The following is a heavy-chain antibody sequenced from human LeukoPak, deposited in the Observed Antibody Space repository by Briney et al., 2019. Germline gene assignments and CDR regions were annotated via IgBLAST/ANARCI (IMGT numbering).Heavy chain of an antibody. V-gene: IGHV1-2*04. CDR1: GYTFTGYY. CDR2: INPNSGGT. CDR3: ARRRGYSSIWYADDAFDI. D-gene: IGHD6-13*01. J-gene: IGHJ3*02. Sequence: ASVKVSCKASGYTFTGYYMHWVRQAPGKGLEWMGWINPNSGGTNYAQKFQGWVTMTRDTSISTAYMELSRLRSDDTAVYYCARRRGYSSIWYADDAFDIWGQGTMVTVSS.